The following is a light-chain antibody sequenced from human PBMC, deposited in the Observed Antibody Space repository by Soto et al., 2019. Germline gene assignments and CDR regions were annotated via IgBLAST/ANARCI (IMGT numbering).Light chain of an antibody. CDR2: GAS. CDR1: QTIINNY. J-gene: IGKJ1*01. Sequence: EIVLTQSPGALSVSPGESATLSCWASQTIINNYLAWYQQRPGQAPRLLIYGASTRATGIPDRFSGSGSGTDFALTINRLEPEDFAVYSCQQYGSSPQTFGQGTKVEIK. V-gene: IGKV3-20*01. CDR3: QQYGSSPQT.